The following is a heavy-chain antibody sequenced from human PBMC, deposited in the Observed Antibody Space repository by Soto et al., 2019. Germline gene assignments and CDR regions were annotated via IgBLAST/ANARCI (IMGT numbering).Heavy chain of an antibody. V-gene: IGHV3-48*02. CDR2: ISSSSSTI. CDR3: ARVHSSGWFKVDY. D-gene: IGHD6-19*01. CDR1: GFTFSSSI. Sequence: GGSLRLSCAASGFTFSSSIMNWVRQAPGKGPEWVSYISSSSSTINYADTVRGRFTISRDNAKNSLYLQMNSLRDEDTAVYYCARVHSSGWFKVDYWGQGTLVTVSS. J-gene: IGHJ4*02.